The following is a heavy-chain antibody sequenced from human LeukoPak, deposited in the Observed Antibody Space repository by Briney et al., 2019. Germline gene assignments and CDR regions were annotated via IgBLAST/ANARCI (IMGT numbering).Heavy chain of an antibody. CDR3: AKGRGIGY. D-gene: IGHD3-16*01. V-gene: IGHV3-23*01. CDR1: GFTFSSYV. CDR2: ISDSGGTT. Sequence: HPGGSQRLSCVASGFTFSSYVMCWVRQAPGEGLKWVAAISDSGGTTYYADSVKGRFTITRDNSKNTLYLQMNSLRAEYTAVYNCAKGRGIGYWGQGTLVTVSS. J-gene: IGHJ4*02.